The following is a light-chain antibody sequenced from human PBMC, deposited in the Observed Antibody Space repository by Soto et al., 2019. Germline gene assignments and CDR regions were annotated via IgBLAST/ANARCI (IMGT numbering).Light chain of an antibody. Sequence: QSALTQPPSASGSPGQSVTISCTGTSSDVGGHNFVSWYQQHPGKAPQLIIYEVTKRPSGVPDRFSGSKSGNTASLTVSGLQTEDEADYYCSSYAATNNYVFGSGTKVT. CDR2: EVT. CDR1: SSDVGGHNF. J-gene: IGLJ1*01. V-gene: IGLV2-8*01. CDR3: SSYAATNNYV.